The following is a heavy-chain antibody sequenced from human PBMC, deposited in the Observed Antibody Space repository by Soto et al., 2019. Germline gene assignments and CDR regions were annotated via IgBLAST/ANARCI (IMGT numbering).Heavy chain of an antibody. D-gene: IGHD2-15*01. CDR3: ASAYCSGGSCYSGMYY. J-gene: IGHJ4*02. Sequence: GGSLRLSCAASGFTFSSYWMHWVRQAPGKGLVWVSRINGDGSTTSYADSVKGRFTISRDNAENTLYLQMNSLRAEDTAVYYCASAYCSGGSCYSGMYYWGQGTLVTVSS. CDR2: INGDGSTT. CDR1: GFTFSSYW. V-gene: IGHV3-74*01.